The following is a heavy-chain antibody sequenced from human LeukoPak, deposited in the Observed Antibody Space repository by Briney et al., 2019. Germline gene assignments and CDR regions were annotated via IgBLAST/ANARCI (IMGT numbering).Heavy chain of an antibody. J-gene: IGHJ4*02. D-gene: IGHD2-15*01. Sequence: GGSLRLSCAASGFTFDDYAMHWVRQAPGKGLEWVSGISWNSGSIGYADSVKGRFTISRDNAKNSLYLQMNSLRAEDTAVYYCARVPNCSGGSCYAEGDYWGQGTLVTVSS. V-gene: IGHV3-9*01. CDR2: ISWNSGSI. CDR3: ARVPNCSGGSCYAEGDY. CDR1: GFTFDDYA.